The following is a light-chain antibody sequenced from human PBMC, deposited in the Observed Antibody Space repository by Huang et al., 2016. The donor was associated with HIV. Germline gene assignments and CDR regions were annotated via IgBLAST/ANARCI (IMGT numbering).Light chain of an antibody. V-gene: IGKV1-39*01. J-gene: IGKJ2*01. CDR2: AAS. CDR1: QSINMY. Sequence: DIQMTQSPSSLSASVGDRVTITCRASQSINMYLNWYQQKPGKAPKLLIYAASNAQSGVPSRFSGSGSETDFTLVISSLQPEDCATYYCQQSYSTPRTFGQGTKVEIK. CDR3: QQSYSTPRT.